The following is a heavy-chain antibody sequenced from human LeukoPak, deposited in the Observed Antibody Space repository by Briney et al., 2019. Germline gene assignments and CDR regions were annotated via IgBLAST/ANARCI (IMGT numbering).Heavy chain of an antibody. CDR1: GFAFSDYW. Sequence: SGGSLRLSCAASGFAFSDYWMSWVRQAPGKGLEWVANINEDGNIKYYVDSVEGRFTISRDNAKNSLYLQMNSLRAEDTAVYYCARDRRSSWSKFAYWGQGTLVTVSS. J-gene: IGHJ4*02. CDR2: INEDGNIK. V-gene: IGHV3-7*01. CDR3: ARDRRSSWSKFAY. D-gene: IGHD6-13*01.